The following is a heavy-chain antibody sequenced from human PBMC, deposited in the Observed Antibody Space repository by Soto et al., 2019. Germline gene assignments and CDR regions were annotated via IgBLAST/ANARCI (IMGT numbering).Heavy chain of an antibody. Sequence: GGSLRLSCAASGFTFSSYEMNWVRQAPGKGLEWVSYIGISGNTIYFADSVKGRFTISRDNAKNSLYLQMNSLTAEDTAVYYCVRDLVGAPTFDFWGQGTLVTVSS. D-gene: IGHD1-26*01. V-gene: IGHV3-48*03. CDR1: GFTFSSYE. CDR2: IGISGNTI. J-gene: IGHJ4*02. CDR3: VRDLVGAPTFDF.